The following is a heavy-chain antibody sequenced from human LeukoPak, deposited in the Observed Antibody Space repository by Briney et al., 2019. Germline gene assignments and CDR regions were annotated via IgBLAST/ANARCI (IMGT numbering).Heavy chain of an antibody. CDR2: IWYDGSNK. V-gene: IGHV3-33*01. J-gene: IGHJ4*02. CDR1: GFTFSNYG. CDR3: ARENLLGGFFDY. D-gene: IGHD5-12*01. Sequence: PGKSLRLSCAASGFTFSNYGMHWVRQAPCKGLEWVAVIWYDGSNKYYADSVKGRFTFSRDNSKNTLYLQMNSLRAEDTAVYYCARENLLGGFFDYWGQGILVTVSS.